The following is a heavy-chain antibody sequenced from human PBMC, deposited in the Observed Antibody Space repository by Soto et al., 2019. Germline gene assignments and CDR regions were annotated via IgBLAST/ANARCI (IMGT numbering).Heavy chain of an antibody. CDR2: IWYDGSNK. CDR3: ASAPYCSSTSCHGYVFDI. CDR1: GFTFSSYG. Sequence: GGSLRLSCAASGFTFSSYGMHWVRQAPGKGLEWVAVIWYDGSNKYYADSVKGRFTISRDNSKNTLYLQMNSLRAEDTAVYYCASAPYCSSTSCHGYVFDIWGQGTMVTVSS. V-gene: IGHV3-33*01. D-gene: IGHD2-2*01. J-gene: IGHJ3*02.